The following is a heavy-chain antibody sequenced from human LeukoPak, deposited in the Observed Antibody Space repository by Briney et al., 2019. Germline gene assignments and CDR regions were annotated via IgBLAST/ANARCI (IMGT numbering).Heavy chain of an antibody. V-gene: IGHV3-23*01. D-gene: IGHD3-10*01. CDR1: SFTFSIYA. CDR3: AKVTNSGIFYLYHFDS. Sequence: GGSLRLSCAASSFTFSIYAMSWVRQAPGKGLEWVSSISGGSSTTDYAASVRGRFTISRDNSKNTLYLQMNSLRAEDTAVYYCAKVTNSGIFYLYHFDSWGQGTLVTVSS. J-gene: IGHJ4*02. CDR2: ISGGSSTT.